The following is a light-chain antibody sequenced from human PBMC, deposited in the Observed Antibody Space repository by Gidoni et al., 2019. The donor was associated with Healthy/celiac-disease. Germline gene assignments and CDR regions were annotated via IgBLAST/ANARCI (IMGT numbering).Light chain of an antibody. J-gene: IGLJ2*01. V-gene: IGLV3-1*01. CDR2: QDS. CDR1: KLGDKY. Sequence: SYELTQPPSVSVCPGQTASITCSGDKLGDKYACWYQQKPGQSPVLVIYQDSKRPSGIPERFSGSNSGNTATLTISGTQAMDEADYYCQAWDSSTSVVFGGGTKLTVL. CDR3: QAWDSSTSVV.